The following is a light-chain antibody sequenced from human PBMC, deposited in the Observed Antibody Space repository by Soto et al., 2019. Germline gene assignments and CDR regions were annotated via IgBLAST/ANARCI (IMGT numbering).Light chain of an antibody. CDR2: TNN. CDR1: SSNIGSNT. V-gene: IGLV1-44*01. Sequence: QSVLTQPTSASGTPGQRVTIYCSGSSSNIGSNTVNWYQQLPGTAPKLLIYTNNQRPSGVPDRFSDSKSGTSASLAISGLQSEDEADYYCAAWDGSLQTWVFGGGTKLTVL. J-gene: IGLJ3*02. CDR3: AAWDGSLQTWV.